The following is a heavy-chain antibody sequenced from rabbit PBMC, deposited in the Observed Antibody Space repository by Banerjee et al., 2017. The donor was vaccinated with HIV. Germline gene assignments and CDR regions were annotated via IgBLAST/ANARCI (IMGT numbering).Heavy chain of an antibody. J-gene: IGHJ4*01. D-gene: IGHD4-1*01. V-gene: IGHV1S45*01. CDR1: GFSFSSYW. CDR3: ARDLAGVIGWNFGL. CDR2: INTSSGNT. Sequence: EESGGGLVQPEGSLTLTCTASGFSFSSYWIYWVRQAPGKGLEWIACINTSSGNTVYANWAKGRFTISKTSSTTVTLQMTSLTAADTATYFCARDLAGVIGWNFGLWGPGTLVTVS.